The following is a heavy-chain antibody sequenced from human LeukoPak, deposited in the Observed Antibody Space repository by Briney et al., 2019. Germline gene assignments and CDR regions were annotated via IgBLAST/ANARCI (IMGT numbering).Heavy chain of an antibody. Sequence: SETLSLTCTVSGGSISSGGYYWSWIRQHPGKGLEWIGYIYYSGSTYYNPSLKSRVTISVDTSKNQFSLRLSSVTAADTAVYYCARSRGDYENWFDPWGQGTLVTVSS. CDR2: IYYSGST. D-gene: IGHD4-17*01. J-gene: IGHJ5*02. CDR1: GGSISSGGYY. V-gene: IGHV4-31*03. CDR3: ARSRGDYENWFDP.